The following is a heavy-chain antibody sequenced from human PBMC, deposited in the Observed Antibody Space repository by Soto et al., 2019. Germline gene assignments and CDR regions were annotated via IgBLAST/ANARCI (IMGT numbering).Heavy chain of an antibody. CDR1: GFSFSSYW. CDR2: INPEGSST. Sequence: DVQLVESGGGLVQPGGSLRLSCVDSGFSFSSYWMHWVRQGPGKGLVWVARINPEGSSTNYADSAEGRFTISRDNARNTLYLQMNSLRAEDTAVYYCARSPGGYYIDWGQGTMVTVSS. D-gene: IGHD2-15*01. J-gene: IGHJ3*01. V-gene: IGHV3-74*01. CDR3: ARSPGGYYID.